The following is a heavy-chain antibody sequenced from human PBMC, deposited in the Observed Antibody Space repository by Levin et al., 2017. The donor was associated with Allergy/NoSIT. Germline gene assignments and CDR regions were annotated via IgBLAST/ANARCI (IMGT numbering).Heavy chain of an antibody. CDR1: GGSFSGYY. Sequence: SETLSLTCAVYGGSFSGYYWSWIRQPPGKGLEWIGEINHSGSTNYNPSLKSRVTISVDTSKNQFSLKLSSVTAADTAVYYCARGSMGQDDSYYYYYYMDVWGKGTTVTVSS. D-gene: IGHD2/OR15-2a*01. J-gene: IGHJ6*03. V-gene: IGHV4-34*01. CDR2: INHSGST. CDR3: ARGSMGQDDSYYYYYYMDV.